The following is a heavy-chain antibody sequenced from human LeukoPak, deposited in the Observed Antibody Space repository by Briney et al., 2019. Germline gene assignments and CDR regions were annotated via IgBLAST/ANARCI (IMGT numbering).Heavy chain of an antibody. V-gene: IGHV4-39*01. D-gene: IGHD2-2*01. CDR3: ARTHCSSTCGPFWFDP. Sequence: SETLSLTCSVSGGSISSSSYYWGWIRQPPGKGREWIGSIYYSGSTYYNPSLKSPVTISVDTSKNQFSLKLSSVTAADTAVYYCARTHCSSTCGPFWFDPWGQGTLVTVSS. CDR2: IYYSGST. CDR1: GGSISSSSYY. J-gene: IGHJ5*02.